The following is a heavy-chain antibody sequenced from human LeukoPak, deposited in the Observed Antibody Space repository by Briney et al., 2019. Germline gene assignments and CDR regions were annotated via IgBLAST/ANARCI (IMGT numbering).Heavy chain of an antibody. CDR2: IIPILGIA. J-gene: IGHJ6*02. Sequence: SVKVSCKASGGTFSSYAISWVRQAPGQGLEWMGRIIPILGIANYAQKFQGRVTMTRNTSISTAYMELSSLRSEDTAVYYCARWDPRAYYYGMDVWGQGTTVTVSS. D-gene: IGHD1-26*01. V-gene: IGHV1-69*04. CDR3: ARWDPRAYYYGMDV. CDR1: GGTFSSYA.